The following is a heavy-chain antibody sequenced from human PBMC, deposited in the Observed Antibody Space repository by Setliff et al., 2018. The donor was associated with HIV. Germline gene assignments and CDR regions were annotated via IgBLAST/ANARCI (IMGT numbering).Heavy chain of an antibody. Sequence: ASVKVSCKASGYTFTTYSFTWVRQAPGQGLEWMGWISAFNGNTNYAQKLQGRFTMTRDTSISTAYMEVSSLRSDDTAVYYCAREGSPIYYFDYWSQGTLVTVSS. J-gene: IGHJ4*02. CDR2: ISAFNGNT. V-gene: IGHV1-18*01. CDR3: AREGSPIYYFDY. CDR1: GYTFTTYS. D-gene: IGHD3-10*01.